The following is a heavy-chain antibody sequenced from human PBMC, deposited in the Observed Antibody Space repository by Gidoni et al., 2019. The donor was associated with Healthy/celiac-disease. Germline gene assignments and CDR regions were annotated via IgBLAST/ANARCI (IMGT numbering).Heavy chain of an antibody. D-gene: IGHD4-17*01. Sequence: EVQLLESGGGLVQPGGSLRLSCAASGFTFSSYAMSWVRQAPGKGLEWVSAISGSGGSTYYADSVKGRFTISRDNSKNTLYLQMNSLRAEDTAVYYCASHVGFYGDYYYGMDVWGQGTTVTVSS. CDR2: ISGSGGST. CDR1: GFTFSSYA. V-gene: IGHV3-23*01. J-gene: IGHJ6*02. CDR3: ASHVGFYGDYYYGMDV.